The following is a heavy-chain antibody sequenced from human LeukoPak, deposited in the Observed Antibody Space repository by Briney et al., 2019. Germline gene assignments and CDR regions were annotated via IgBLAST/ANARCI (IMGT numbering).Heavy chain of an antibody. Sequence: SVKVSCKASGYTFTGYYMHWVRQAPGQGLEWMGRIIPILGIANYAQKFQGRVTITADKSTSTAYMELSSLRSEDTAVYYCARDLTAGSSGYQSFYYYYGMDVWGQGTTVTVSS. V-gene: IGHV1-69*04. CDR3: ARDLTAGSSGYQSFYYYYGMDV. D-gene: IGHD3-22*01. J-gene: IGHJ6*02. CDR1: GYTFTGYY. CDR2: IIPILGIA.